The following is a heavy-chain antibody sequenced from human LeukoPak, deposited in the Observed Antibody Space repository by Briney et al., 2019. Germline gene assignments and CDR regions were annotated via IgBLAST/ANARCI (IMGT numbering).Heavy chain of an antibody. V-gene: IGHV1-69*04. D-gene: IGHD4-17*01. Sequence: SVKVSXKASGGTFSSYTISWVRQAPGQGLEWMGRIIPILGIANYAQKFQGRVTITADKSTSTAYMELSSLRSEDTAVYCCARDYGDYYYYYFYMDVWGKGTTVTVSS. CDR1: GGTFSSYT. CDR2: IIPILGIA. CDR3: ARDYGDYYYYYFYMDV. J-gene: IGHJ6*03.